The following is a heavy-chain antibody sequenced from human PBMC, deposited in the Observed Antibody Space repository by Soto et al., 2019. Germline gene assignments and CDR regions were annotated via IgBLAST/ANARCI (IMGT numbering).Heavy chain of an antibody. D-gene: IGHD1-26*01. CDR3: ARVGATIYGMDV. J-gene: IGHJ6*02. V-gene: IGHV3-21*01. CDR2: ISSSSSYI. CDR1: GFTFSRYS. Sequence: GGSLRLSCAASGFTFSRYSMNWVRQAPGKGLEWVSSISSSSSYIYYADSVKGRFTISRDNAKNSLYLQMNSLRAEDTAVYYCARVGATIYGMDVWGQGTTVTVSS.